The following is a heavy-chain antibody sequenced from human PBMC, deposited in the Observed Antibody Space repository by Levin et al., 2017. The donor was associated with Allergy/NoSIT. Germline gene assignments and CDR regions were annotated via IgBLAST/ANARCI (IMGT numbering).Heavy chain of an antibody. J-gene: IGHJ2*01. CDR3: AKHVRGVIDSQFDL. CDR2: TTGTGGST. V-gene: IGHV3-23*01. Sequence: PGGSLRLSCAGSEFIFGNYAMSWVRQPPGKGLEWVSGTTGTGGSTYFAGSVKGRFNISRDNSKNTLYLQMSSLRAEDTAVYYCAKHVRGVIDSQFDLWGRGSRVTVSS. CDR1: EFIFGNYA. D-gene: IGHD3-10*02.